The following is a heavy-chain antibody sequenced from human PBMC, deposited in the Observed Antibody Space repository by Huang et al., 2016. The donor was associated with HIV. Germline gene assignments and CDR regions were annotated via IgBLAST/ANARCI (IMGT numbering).Heavy chain of an antibody. CDR1: GFTFSSYA. CDR2: ISYDGSNK. Sequence: QVQLVESGGGVVQPGRSLRLSCAASGFTFSSYAMYGVSEGPGKGLEWGAVISYDGSNKYYAASVKGRFTISRDNSKNTLYLQMNSLRAEDTAVYYCARGSRSNGVSSFDYWGQGTLVTVSS. D-gene: IGHD2-8*01. J-gene: IGHJ4*02. V-gene: IGHV3-30-3*01. CDR3: ARGSRSNGVSSFDY.